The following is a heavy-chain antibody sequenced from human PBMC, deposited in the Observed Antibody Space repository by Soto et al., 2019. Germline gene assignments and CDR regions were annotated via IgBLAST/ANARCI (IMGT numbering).Heavy chain of an antibody. V-gene: IGHV3-23*01. CDR3: AKGGYCSGGSCLYYFDY. D-gene: IGHD2-15*01. Sequence: GGSLRLSCAASGFTFSSYAMSWVRQAPGKGLEWVSAISGSGGSTYYADSVKGRFTISRDNSKNTLYLQMNSLRGEDTAVYYCAKGGYCSGGSCLYYFDYWGQGTLVTVSS. CDR1: GFTFSSYA. CDR2: ISGSGGST. J-gene: IGHJ4*02.